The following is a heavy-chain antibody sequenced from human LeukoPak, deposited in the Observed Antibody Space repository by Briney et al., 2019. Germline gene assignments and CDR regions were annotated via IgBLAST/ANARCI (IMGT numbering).Heavy chain of an antibody. V-gene: IGHV3-23*01. CDR3: RGYSVQ. D-gene: IGHD3-22*01. Sequence: GGSLRLSCAASGFTFSNYAMSWVRRAPRKGLEWFSTVSDKHDATAHADSVKGRFTISRDNPGNTLFMEMYSLRVEDTAFYDGRGYSVQWGQGTLVTVSS. J-gene: IGHJ4*02. CDR1: GFTFSNYA. CDR2: VSDKHDAT.